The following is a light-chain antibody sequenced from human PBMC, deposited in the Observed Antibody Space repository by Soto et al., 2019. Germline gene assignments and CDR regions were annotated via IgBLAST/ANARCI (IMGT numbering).Light chain of an antibody. V-gene: IGKV1-5*01. CDR3: QQYYSYPWT. CDR2: AAS. CDR1: QSISSW. J-gene: IGKJ1*01. Sequence: QLTPSPSTLSASVGDKVTITFRASQSISSWLAWYQQKPGKAPKLLIYAASTLQSGVPSRFSGSGSGTDFTLTISCLQSEDFATYYCQQYYSYPWTFGQGTNVDIK.